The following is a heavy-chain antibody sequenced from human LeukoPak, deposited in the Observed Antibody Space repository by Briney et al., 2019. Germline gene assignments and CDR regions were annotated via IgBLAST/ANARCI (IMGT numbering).Heavy chain of an antibody. J-gene: IGHJ4*02. Sequence: SGGSLRLSCAASGFTLSDYYMSWIRQAPGKGLEWVSYSSSSGTTIYYADSVRGRFAISRDNAKNSLYLQMNSLRAEDTAVYYCARRRDFIDYWGQGTLVTVSS. V-gene: IGHV3-11*01. CDR2: SSSSGTTI. CDR3: ARRRDFIDY. D-gene: IGHD3/OR15-3a*01. CDR1: GFTLSDYY.